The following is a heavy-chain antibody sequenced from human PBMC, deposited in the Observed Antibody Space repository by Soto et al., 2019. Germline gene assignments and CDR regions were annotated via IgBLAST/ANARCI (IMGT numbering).Heavy chain of an antibody. CDR2: IGSSGGTT. CDR3: GKDPNGDYIGAFDI. V-gene: IGHV3-23*01. J-gene: IGHJ3*02. D-gene: IGHD4-17*01. Sequence: PGGSLRLSCTAAGFTFSNYAMSRVRQAPGKGLEWVSGIGSSGGTTHLADSVKGRFTISRDNSKNTLYLQMNSLRVEDTAVYYCGKDPNGDYIGAFDIWGQGAMVTVS. CDR1: GFTFSNYA.